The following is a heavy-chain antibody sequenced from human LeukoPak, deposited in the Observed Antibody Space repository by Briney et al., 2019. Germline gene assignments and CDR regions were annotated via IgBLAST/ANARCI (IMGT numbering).Heavy chain of an antibody. CDR3: ASDRKLQDYYDSSGYEEGYYYGMDV. CDR1: GCTFSSYA. J-gene: IGHJ6*02. D-gene: IGHD3-22*01. CDR2: IIPIFGTA. Sequence: GASLKVSCKASGCTFSSYAISWVRQAPGQGLKWMGGIIPIFGTANYAEKCQGRVTITADESTSTAYMELSSLRSEDTAVYYCASDRKLQDYYDSSGYEEGYYYGMDVWGQGTTVTVSS. V-gene: IGHV1-69*13.